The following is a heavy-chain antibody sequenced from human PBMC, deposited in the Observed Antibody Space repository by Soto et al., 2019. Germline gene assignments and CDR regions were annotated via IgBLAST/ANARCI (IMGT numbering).Heavy chain of an antibody. CDR3: ARGGYCQRWLEYFDP. D-gene: IGHD2-15*01. V-gene: IGHV3-66*01. J-gene: IGHJ5*02. CDR1: GFIVSDNY. CDR2: IYVAGNT. Sequence: EVQLVESGGGLVQPGGSLRLSCAAYGFIVSDNYMGWVRQAPGKGLEWVSTIYVAGNTFYADSVKDRFTISRDISRNTLDLQMNSLRVEDTAVYYCARGGYCQRWLEYFDPWGQGTLVTVSS.